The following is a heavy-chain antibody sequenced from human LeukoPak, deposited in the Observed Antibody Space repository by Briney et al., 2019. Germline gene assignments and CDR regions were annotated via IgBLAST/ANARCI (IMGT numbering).Heavy chain of an antibody. Sequence: GGSLRLSCAASGFTFSGYLMSWVRQAPGKGLEWLANIKSDGSEKYYVDSGKGRFTISRDNAKNSLSLQMNSLRADDAAVYYCARASSKQLAGYLPDGFDIWGQGTMVTVSS. CDR3: ARASSKQLAGYLPDGFDI. D-gene: IGHD3-9*01. CDR1: GFTFSGYL. CDR2: IKSDGSEK. J-gene: IGHJ3*02. V-gene: IGHV3-7*02.